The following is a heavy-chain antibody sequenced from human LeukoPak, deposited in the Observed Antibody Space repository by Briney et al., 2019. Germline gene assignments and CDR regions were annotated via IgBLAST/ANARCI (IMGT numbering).Heavy chain of an antibody. CDR2: IKQDGSEK. CDR3: ARGTSGIQLWFFDP. D-gene: IGHD5-18*01. Sequence: PGGSLRLSCAASGFTFSSYWMSWVRQAPGKGLEWVANIKQDGSEKYYVDSVKGRFTISRDNAKNSLFLQMNSLRAEDTAVYYCARGTSGIQLWFFDPWGQGTLASVSS. J-gene: IGHJ5*02. CDR1: GFTFSSYW. V-gene: IGHV3-7*01.